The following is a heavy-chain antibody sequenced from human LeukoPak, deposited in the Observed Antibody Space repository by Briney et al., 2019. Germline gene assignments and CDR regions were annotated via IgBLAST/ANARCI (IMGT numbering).Heavy chain of an antibody. CDR1: GYTFTSYD. CDR2: MNPNSGNT. D-gene: IGHD3-10*01. J-gene: IGHJ6*02. V-gene: IGHV1-8*01. Sequence: GASVKVSCKASGYTFTSYDINWVRQATGQGLEWMGWMNPNSGNTGYAQKFQGRVTMTRNTSISTAYMELSSLRSEDTAVYYCARGFSRVRGVRYYGMDVWGQGTTVTVSS. CDR3: ARGFSRVRGVRYYGMDV.